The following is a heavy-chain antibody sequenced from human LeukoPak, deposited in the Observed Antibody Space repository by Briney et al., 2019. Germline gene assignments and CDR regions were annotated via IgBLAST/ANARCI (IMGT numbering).Heavy chain of an antibody. D-gene: IGHD3-10*01. Sequence: SETLSLTCTVSGGSISNYYWSWIRQPAGMGLEWIGRIYASGSTNYNPSLKSRVTMSVDTSNNQFSLNLSSVTAADTAVYYCTRTSARGAQFDYWGQGTLVTVSS. CDR3: TRTSARGAQFDY. CDR1: GGSISNYY. J-gene: IGHJ4*02. CDR2: IYASGST. V-gene: IGHV4-4*07.